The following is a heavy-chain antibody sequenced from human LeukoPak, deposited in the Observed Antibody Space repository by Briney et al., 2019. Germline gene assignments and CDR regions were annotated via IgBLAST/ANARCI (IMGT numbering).Heavy chain of an antibody. J-gene: IGHJ5*02. Sequence: ASVKVSCKTSGYTLTKYLIHWVRQAPGQGLEWVGTINPNGDATNYAPRLQGRLTLTQDTSTSTVYMELRGLTPDDTAVYYCARPLFCAFDNCGYWLDPWGPGTLVTVSS. CDR3: ARPLFCAFDNCGYWLDP. CDR1: GYTLTKYL. V-gene: IGHV1-46*01. D-gene: IGHD1-20*01. CDR2: INPNGDAT.